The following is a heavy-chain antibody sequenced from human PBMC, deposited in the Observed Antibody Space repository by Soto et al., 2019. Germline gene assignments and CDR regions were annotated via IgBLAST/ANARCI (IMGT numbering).Heavy chain of an antibody. D-gene: IGHD1-1*01. CDR3: ARDDTTAEKFDL. Sequence: SETLSLTCTVSGGSITTGGYYWTWNRQHPGKGLEWIGYIYYTGTTYSNPSLRSRVFMSLDTSKNQFSLKLTSVTTAYSAVYYCARDDTTAEKFDLWGQGTLVTVS. CDR1: GGSITTGGYY. CDR2: IYYTGTT. J-gene: IGHJ4*01. V-gene: IGHV4-31*03.